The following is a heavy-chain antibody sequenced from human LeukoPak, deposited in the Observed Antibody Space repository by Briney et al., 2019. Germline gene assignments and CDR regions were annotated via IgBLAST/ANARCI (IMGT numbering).Heavy chain of an antibody. Sequence: GASVKVSCKASGYTFTSYDITWVRRATGQGLEWMGWMNPNSGNTGYAQKFQGRVTMTRNTSISTAYMELSSLKSEDTAVYYCALYSYDSSGYYYYWGRGTLVTVSS. CDR1: GYTFTSYD. V-gene: IGHV1-8*01. CDR2: MNPNSGNT. CDR3: ALYSYDSSGYYYY. J-gene: IGHJ4*02. D-gene: IGHD3-22*01.